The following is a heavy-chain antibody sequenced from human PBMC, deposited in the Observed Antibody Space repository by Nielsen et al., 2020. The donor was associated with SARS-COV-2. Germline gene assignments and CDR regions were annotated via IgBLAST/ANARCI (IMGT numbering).Heavy chain of an antibody. CDR1: GFTFSSYG. J-gene: IGHJ6*03. Sequence: GGSLRLSCAASGFTFSSYGMHWVRQASGKGLEWVAVIWYDGSNKYYADSVKGRFTISRDNSKNTLYLQMNSLRAEDTAVYYCARESDTSGFFGVFGYYYHYMDVWGKGTTVTVSS. CDR2: IWYDGSNK. D-gene: IGHD3-3*01. V-gene: IGHV3-33*01. CDR3: ARESDTSGFFGVFGYYYHYMDV.